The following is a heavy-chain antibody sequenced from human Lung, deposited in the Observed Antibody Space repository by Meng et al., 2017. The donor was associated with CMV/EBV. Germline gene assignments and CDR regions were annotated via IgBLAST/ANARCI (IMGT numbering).Heavy chain of an antibody. Sequence: AXVXVSXXASGYTFTAYYLHWVRQAPGQGLEWMGWINPNTGDTNYAQKFQGRVTMTRDTSISTAYMELSSLTSDDTAVYYCARSIVVVIATLDPWGQGPLVTVSS. CDR2: INPNTGDT. CDR3: ARSIVVVIATLDP. J-gene: IGHJ5*02. CDR1: GYTFTAYY. D-gene: IGHD2-21*01. V-gene: IGHV1-2*02.